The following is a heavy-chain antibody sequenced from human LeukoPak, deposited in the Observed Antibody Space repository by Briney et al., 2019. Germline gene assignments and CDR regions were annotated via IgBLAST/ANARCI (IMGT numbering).Heavy chain of an antibody. Sequence: SETLSLTCTVSGGSISSSSYYWGWIRQPPGKGLEWIGGIYYSGSTYYNPSLKSRVTISVDTSKNQFSLKLSSVTAADTAVYYCARQWRGGIPAGASWFTIPAPYYFDYWGQGTLVTVSS. CDR3: ARQWRGGIPAGASWFTIPAPYYFDY. J-gene: IGHJ4*02. CDR2: IYYSGST. V-gene: IGHV4-39*01. CDR1: GGSISSSSYY. D-gene: IGHD3-3*01.